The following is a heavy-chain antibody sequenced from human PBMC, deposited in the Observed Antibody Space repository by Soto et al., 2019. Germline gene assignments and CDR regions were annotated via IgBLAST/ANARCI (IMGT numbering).Heavy chain of an antibody. CDR1: GGTFSTYA. J-gene: IGHJ4*02. V-gene: IGHV1-69*01. D-gene: IGHD1-26*01. CDR2: ILPIFGTT. Sequence: QVQLVQSGAEVKKPGSSVKVSCKASGGTFSTYAITWVRQAPGQGLEWLGGILPIFGTTDYARKFQGRVTITAAESTSTVFIELSSLTSEDTAVYYCARGVGAYYFDYWGQGTLVTVSS. CDR3: ARGVGAYYFDY.